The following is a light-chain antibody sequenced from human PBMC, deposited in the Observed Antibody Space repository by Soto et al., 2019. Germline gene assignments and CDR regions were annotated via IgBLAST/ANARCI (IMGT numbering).Light chain of an antibody. CDR3: QQANSFPLT. Sequence: DIQMTQSPSSVSASVGDRVTITCRASQGISSWLAWYQQKPWKAPNLLIYTGSSLQSGVPSRLSCSGSGTDFTLNIGSLQPEDFATYDCQQANSFPLTCGGGTKVEIK. CDR1: QGISSW. J-gene: IGKJ4*01. CDR2: TGS. V-gene: IGKV1-12*01.